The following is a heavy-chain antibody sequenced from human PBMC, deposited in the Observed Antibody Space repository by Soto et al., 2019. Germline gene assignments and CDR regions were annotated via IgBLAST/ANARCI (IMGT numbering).Heavy chain of an antibody. CDR1: GGSFSGYY. J-gene: IGHJ6*02. V-gene: IGHV4-34*01. CDR3: ARAHIVVVPAVKYYYYYYGMDV. D-gene: IGHD2-2*01. CDR2: INHSGST. Sequence: SETLSLTCAVYGGSFSGYYWSWIRQPPGKGLEWIGEINHSGSTNYNPSLKSRVTISVDTSKNQFSLKLSSMTAADTAVYYCARAHIVVVPAVKYYYYYYGMDVWGQGTTVTVSS.